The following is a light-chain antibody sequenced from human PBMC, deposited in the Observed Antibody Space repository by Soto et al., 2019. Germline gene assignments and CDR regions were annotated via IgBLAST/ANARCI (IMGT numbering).Light chain of an antibody. CDR2: DAS. Sequence: EIVMTQSPATLSVSPGERATLSCRASQSVSSFLAWYQQKSGQAPRLLIYDASNRATGIPARFSGSGSGTDFTLTISSLEPEDFAVYYCQQRSSWQITFGQGTRLEIK. CDR3: QQRSSWQIT. CDR1: QSVSSF. J-gene: IGKJ5*01. V-gene: IGKV3-11*01.